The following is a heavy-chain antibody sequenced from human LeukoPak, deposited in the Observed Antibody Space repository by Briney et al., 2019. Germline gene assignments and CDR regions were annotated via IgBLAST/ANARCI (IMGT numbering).Heavy chain of an antibody. CDR1: GHSISRGYY. V-gene: IGHV4-38-2*02. CDR3: ARDYGSGSYYYQYYMDV. Sequence: PSETLSLACTVSGHSISRGYYWGWIRQPPGKGLEWIGSMYHTGSTYQNPSLKNRVTMSIDTSKNLFSLKLTFVSAADTAVYYCARDYGSGSYYYQYYMDVWGKGTTVTISS. CDR2: MYHTGST. D-gene: IGHD3-10*01. J-gene: IGHJ6*03.